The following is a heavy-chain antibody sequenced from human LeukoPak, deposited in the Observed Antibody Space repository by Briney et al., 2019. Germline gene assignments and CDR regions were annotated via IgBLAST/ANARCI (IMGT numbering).Heavy chain of an antibody. D-gene: IGHD3-3*01. CDR3: ARGYYDFWSGYYGEGYFDY. CDR1: GGSISSHY. J-gene: IGHJ4*02. Sequence: SETLSPTCTVSGGSISSHYWSWIRQPPGKGLEWIGYIYYSGSTNYNPSLKSRVTISVDTSKNQFSLKLSSVTAADTAVYYCARGYYDFWSGYYGEGYFDYWGQGTLVTVSS. V-gene: IGHV4-59*11. CDR2: IYYSGST.